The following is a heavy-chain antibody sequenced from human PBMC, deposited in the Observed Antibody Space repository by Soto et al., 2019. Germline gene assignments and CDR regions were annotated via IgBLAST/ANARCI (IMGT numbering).Heavy chain of an antibody. Sequence: EVQLVESGGGLVQPGGSLRLSCAASGVTVSSNYMSWVRQAPGKGLEWDSVIYSGGSTYYADSVKGRFTISRDNSKNTLYLQMNSLRAEDTAVYYCAGHGYNYGGGYFDYWGQGTLVTVSS. D-gene: IGHD5-18*01. V-gene: IGHV3-66*04. J-gene: IGHJ4*02. CDR2: IYSGGST. CDR1: GVTVSSNY. CDR3: AGHGYNYGGGYFDY.